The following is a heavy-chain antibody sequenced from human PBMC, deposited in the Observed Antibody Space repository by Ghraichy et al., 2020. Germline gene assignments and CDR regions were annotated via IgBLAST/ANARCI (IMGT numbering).Heavy chain of an antibody. V-gene: IGHV4-34*01. CDR3: ARVLGEQYCSGGSCYKGRLLAEYYYYGMDV. CDR1: GGSFSGSY. D-gene: IGHD2-15*01. J-gene: IGHJ6*02. CDR2: INHSGST. Sequence: SETLSLTCAVYGGSFSGSYWSWIRQPPGKGLEWIGEINHSGSTNYNPSLKSRVTISVDTSKNKFSLKLSSVTAADTAVYYCARVLGEQYCSGGSCYKGRLLAEYYYYGMDVWGQGTTVTVSS.